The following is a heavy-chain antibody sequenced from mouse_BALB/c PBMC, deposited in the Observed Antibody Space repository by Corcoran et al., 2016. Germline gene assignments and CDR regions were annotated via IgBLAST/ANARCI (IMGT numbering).Heavy chain of an antibody. V-gene: IGHV1-81*01. J-gene: IGHJ3*01. D-gene: IGHD2-1*01. Sequence: QVQLQQSGPELVKPGASVKMSCKASGYTFTDYVISWVKQRTGQGLEWIGEIYPGSGSTYYNEKFKGKATLTADKSSNTAYMQLSSLTSEDSAVYFCAGYYGNYNAWFAYWGQGTLVTVSA. CDR3: AGYYGNYNAWFAY. CDR1: GYTFTDYV. CDR2: IYPGSGST.